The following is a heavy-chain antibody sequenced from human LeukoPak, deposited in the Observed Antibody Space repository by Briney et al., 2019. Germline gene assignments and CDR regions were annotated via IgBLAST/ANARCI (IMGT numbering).Heavy chain of an antibody. V-gene: IGHV3-30-3*01. J-gene: IGHJ6*02. CDR2: ISYDGSNK. CDR3: ARYYGSGNFQDGMDV. CDR1: GFTFSSYA. D-gene: IGHD3-10*01. Sequence: GRSLRLSCAASGFTFSSYAMHWVRQAPGKGLEWVAVISYDGSNKYYADSVKGRFTISRDNSKNTLYLQMNSLRAEDTAVYYCARYYGSGNFQDGMDVWGQGTTVTVSS.